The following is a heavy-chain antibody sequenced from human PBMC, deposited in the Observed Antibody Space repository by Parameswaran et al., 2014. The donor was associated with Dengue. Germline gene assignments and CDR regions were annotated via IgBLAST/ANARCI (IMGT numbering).Heavy chain of an antibody. CDR3: ASQFPVTRYNWFDP. V-gene: IGHV4-39*01. Sequence: WIRQPPGKGLEWIGSIYYSGSTYYNPSLKSRVTISVDTSKNQFSLKLSSVTAADTAVYYCASQFPVTRYNWFDPWGQGTLVTVSS. D-gene: IGHD4-17*01. J-gene: IGHJ5*02. CDR2: IYYSGST.